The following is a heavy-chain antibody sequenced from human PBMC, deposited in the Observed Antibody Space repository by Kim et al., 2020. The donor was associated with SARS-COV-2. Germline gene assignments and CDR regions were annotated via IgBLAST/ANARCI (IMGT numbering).Heavy chain of an antibody. D-gene: IGHD2-21*02. V-gene: IGHV1-2*06. CDR1: GNTFTGYY. Sequence: ASVKVSCKASGNTFTGYYMHWVRQAPGQGLEWMGRINPNSGGTNYAQKIQGRVTLTRDTSISTAYMELSRLRSDDTAVYYCVGDTSVVTSPEYWGQGTLVTVSS. J-gene: IGHJ4*02. CDR3: VGDTSVVTSPEY. CDR2: INPNSGGT.